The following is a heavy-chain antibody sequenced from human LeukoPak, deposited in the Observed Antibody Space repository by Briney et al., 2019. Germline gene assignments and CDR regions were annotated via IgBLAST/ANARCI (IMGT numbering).Heavy chain of an antibody. CDR2: ISRSGSTK. D-gene: IGHD3-10*02. CDR1: GFTFSDYN. Sequence: GGSLRLSCAASGFTFSDYNMRWIRQAPGKGLEWVSSISRSGSTKYYADSVKGRFTIFRDNAKNSLFLQMNSLRAEDTAVYYCAELGITMIGGVWGKGTTVTISS. J-gene: IGHJ6*04. V-gene: IGHV3-11*04. CDR3: AELGITMIGGV.